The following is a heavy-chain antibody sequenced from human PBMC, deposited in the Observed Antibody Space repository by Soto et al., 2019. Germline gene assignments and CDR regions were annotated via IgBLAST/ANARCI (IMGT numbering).Heavy chain of an antibody. V-gene: IGHV4-59*01. Sequence: SETLSLTCTVSGGSITSSYWSWIRRPPGKGLEWIAYIYDTGISGYTPSTSYNPSLKSRVTMSVDTSKSQFSLELTSVTAADTAVYYCARGEDAFFYYGLDVWGQGITVTVSS. CDR2: IYDTGISGYTPST. CDR3: ARGEDAFFYYGLDV. J-gene: IGHJ6*02. CDR1: GGSITSSY.